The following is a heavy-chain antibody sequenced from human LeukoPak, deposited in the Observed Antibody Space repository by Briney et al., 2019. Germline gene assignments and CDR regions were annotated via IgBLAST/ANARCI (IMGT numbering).Heavy chain of an antibody. D-gene: IGHD6-6*01. Sequence: SVKVSCKASGGTFSSYAISWVRQAPGQGLEWMGGIIPIFGTANYAQKFQGRVTITTDESTSTAYMELSSLRSEDTAVYYCANLLGYSSSSPAGYFDYWGQGTLVTVSS. CDR1: GGTFSSYA. J-gene: IGHJ4*02. V-gene: IGHV1-69*05. CDR2: IIPIFGTA. CDR3: ANLLGYSSSSPAGYFDY.